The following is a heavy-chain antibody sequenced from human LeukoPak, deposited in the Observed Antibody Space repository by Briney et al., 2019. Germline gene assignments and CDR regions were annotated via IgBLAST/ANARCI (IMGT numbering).Heavy chain of an antibody. V-gene: IGHV3-21*01. CDR2: ISSGSSYI. CDR3: ARDRMATIDFDY. Sequence: GGSLRLSCAASGFTFSSYGMNWVRQAPGKGLEWVSPISSGSSYIYYADSVKGRFTISRDNAKNSLFLQMNGLRAEDTAVYYCARDRMATIDFDYWGQGTLVTVSS. J-gene: IGHJ4*02. D-gene: IGHD5-24*01. CDR1: GFTFSSYG.